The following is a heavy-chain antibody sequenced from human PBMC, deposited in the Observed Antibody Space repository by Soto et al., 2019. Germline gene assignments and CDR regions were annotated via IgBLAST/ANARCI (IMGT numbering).Heavy chain of an antibody. V-gene: IGHV3-23*01. CDR3: AKAIIGPIYPFDY. CDR2: ISDGGTT. D-gene: IGHD1-7*01. J-gene: IGHJ4*02. Sequence: PGGSLRLSCAVSGFTFSNYAMNWVRQAPGKGLEWVSGISDGGTTFYADSVKGRFTISRDNSKNTVYLQLSSLRTEDTALYFCAKAIIGPIYPFDYWGQGTLVTVSS. CDR1: GFTFSNYA.